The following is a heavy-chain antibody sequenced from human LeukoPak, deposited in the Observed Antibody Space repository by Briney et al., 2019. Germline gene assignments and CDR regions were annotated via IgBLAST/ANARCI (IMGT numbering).Heavy chain of an antibody. CDR2: IYTSGST. Sequence: SETLSLTCTVSGGSISSYYWSWIRQPPGKGLEWIGYIYTSGSTNYNPSLKSRVTISVDTSKNQFSLKLSSVTAADTAVHYCARQIEYNWKDGDAFDIWGQGTMVTVSS. CDR3: ARQIEYNWKDGDAFDI. V-gene: IGHV4-4*09. J-gene: IGHJ3*02. CDR1: GGSISSYY. D-gene: IGHD1-1*01.